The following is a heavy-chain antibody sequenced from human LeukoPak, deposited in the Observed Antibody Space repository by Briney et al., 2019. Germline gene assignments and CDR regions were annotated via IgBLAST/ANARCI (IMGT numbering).Heavy chain of an antibody. CDR3: AKDLRRSVTMVRGGTFDY. D-gene: IGHD3-10*01. V-gene: IGHV3-21*04. CDR2: ITSTRPYI. CDR1: GFSFSRFS. Sequence: PGESLRLSCATSGFSFSRFSMIWVRQAPGKGLEWLSSITSTRPYIYYADSVRGRFTISRDTAKRSLYLQMNGLRAEDTAMYYCAKDLRRSVTMVRGGTFDYWGQGTLVTVSS. J-gene: IGHJ4*02.